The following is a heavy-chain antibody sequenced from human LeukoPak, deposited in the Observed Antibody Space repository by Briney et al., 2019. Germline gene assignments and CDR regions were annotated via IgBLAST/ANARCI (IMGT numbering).Heavy chain of an antibody. CDR2: ISSSGSTI. V-gene: IGHV3-11*04. J-gene: IGHJ4*02. D-gene: IGHD3-10*01. Sequence: GGSLRLSCAASGFTFSDYYMSWIRQAPGKGLEWVSYISSSGSTIYYADSVKGRFTISRENAKNSLYLQMNSLRAEDTAVYYCAREAQIITMVRGYFDYWGQGTLVTVSS. CDR1: GFTFSDYY. CDR3: AREAQIITMVRGYFDY.